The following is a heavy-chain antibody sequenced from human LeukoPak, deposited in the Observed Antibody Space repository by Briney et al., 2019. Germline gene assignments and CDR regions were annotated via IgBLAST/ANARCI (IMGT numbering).Heavy chain of an antibody. CDR3: ARANGYYYDSSGYYLHAFDI. Sequence: ASVKVSCKASGYTFTSYAMHWVRQAPGQRLEWMGWINAGNGNTKYSQKFQGRVTITWDTSASTAYMELSSLRSEDTAVYYCARANGYYYDSSGYYLHAFDIWGQGTMVTVSS. D-gene: IGHD3-22*01. J-gene: IGHJ3*02. CDR1: GYTFTSYA. V-gene: IGHV1-3*01. CDR2: INAGNGNT.